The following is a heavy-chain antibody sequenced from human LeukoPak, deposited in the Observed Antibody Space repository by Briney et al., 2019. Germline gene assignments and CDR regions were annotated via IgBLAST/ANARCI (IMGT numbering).Heavy chain of an antibody. CDR1: AFIFSDHA. Sequence: GGSLRLSCATSAFIFSDHAMYWVRQAPGKGLECLAVISRDGSSKDYADSVRGRFTISRDNSQNTVSLQMNSLRVEDTAVYYCVRDWLLDYWGQGTLVTVSS. CDR2: ISRDGSSK. V-gene: IGHV3-30*04. D-gene: IGHD5-12*01. J-gene: IGHJ4*02. CDR3: VRDWLLDY.